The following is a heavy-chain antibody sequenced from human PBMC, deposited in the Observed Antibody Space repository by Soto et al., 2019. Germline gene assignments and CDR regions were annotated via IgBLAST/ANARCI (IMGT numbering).Heavy chain of an antibody. CDR3: ARAHGLDTYYFYGMDA. J-gene: IGHJ6*02. V-gene: IGHV4-4*02. D-gene: IGHD3-9*01. CDR1: GGSISSSNW. Sequence: PSETLSLTCVVSGGSISSSNWWSWVRQPPGKGLEWIGDIFYTGTTKYNPSLKSRVTISVDKSMNQFSLRLSSVTAADTAVYFCARAHGLDTYYFYGMDAWGQGTTVTVSS. CDR2: IFYTGTT.